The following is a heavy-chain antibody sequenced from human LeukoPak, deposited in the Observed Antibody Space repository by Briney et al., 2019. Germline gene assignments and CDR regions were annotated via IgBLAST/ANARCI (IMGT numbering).Heavy chain of an antibody. CDR2: IYYSGST. V-gene: IGHV4-30-4*08. CDR1: GGSISSGDYY. J-gene: IGHJ5*02. Sequence: SETLSLTCPVSGGSISSGDYYWSWIRQPPGKGLEWIGYIYYSGSTYYNPSLKSRVTISVDTSKNQFSLKLSSVTAADTAVYYCARGHQETFNWFDPWGQGTLVTVSS. CDR3: ARGHQETFNWFDP.